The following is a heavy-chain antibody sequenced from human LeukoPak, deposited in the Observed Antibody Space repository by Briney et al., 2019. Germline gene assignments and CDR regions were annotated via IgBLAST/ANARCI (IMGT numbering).Heavy chain of an antibody. CDR3: ARGGGSRTAMVDY. CDR2: INPNSGGT. V-gene: IGHV1-2*04. CDR1: GHTFTAYY. Sequence: ASVKVSCKASGHTFTAYYTHWVRQAPGQGLEWMGWINPNSGGTNYAQKFQGWVTITRDTSISTAYMELSRLRSDDTAVYYCARGGGSRTAMVDYWGQGTLVTVSS. J-gene: IGHJ4*02. D-gene: IGHD5-18*01.